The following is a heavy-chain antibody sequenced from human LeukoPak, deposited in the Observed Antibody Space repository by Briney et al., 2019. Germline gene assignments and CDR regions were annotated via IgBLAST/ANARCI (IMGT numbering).Heavy chain of an antibody. CDR1: GGSISSHY. V-gene: IGHV4-59*11. Sequence: SETLSLTCTVSGGSISSHYWSWIRQPPGKGLEWIGYIYYSGSTNYNPSLKSRVTISVDTSKNQFSLKLSSVTAADTAVYYCASARYGSGSYFPYYWGQGTLATVSS. D-gene: IGHD3-10*01. J-gene: IGHJ4*02. CDR2: IYYSGST. CDR3: ASARYGSGSYFPYY.